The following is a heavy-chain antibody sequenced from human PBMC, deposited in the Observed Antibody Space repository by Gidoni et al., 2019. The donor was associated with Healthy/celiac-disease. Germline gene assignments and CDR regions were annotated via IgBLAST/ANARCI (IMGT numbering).Heavy chain of an antibody. CDR2: ISWNSGSI. CDR1: GFPFDDYA. Sequence: EVPLVESGGGLVQPGRSLRLSFAASGFPFDDYAMHGVRQAPGKGLEWVSGISWNSGSIGYADAVKGRVTISRDNAKNSLYLQMNSLRAEDTALYYCAKDTGYCGGDCYSAFDIWGQGTMVTVSS. J-gene: IGHJ3*02. V-gene: IGHV3-9*01. CDR3: AKDTGYCGGDCYSAFDI. D-gene: IGHD2-21*02.